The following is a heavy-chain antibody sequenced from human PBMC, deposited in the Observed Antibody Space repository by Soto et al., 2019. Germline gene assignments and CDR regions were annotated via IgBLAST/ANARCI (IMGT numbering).Heavy chain of an antibody. Sequence: QVQLVQSGAEERKPGASVKVSCKPSGYTFIDYVIHWVRQAPGQRLEWMGWINAGDGNTKYSQKFQGRVTITRDTSASTVYMELSSLRSEDTAVYYCAREGGTQLVLYYFDYWGQGTLVTVSS. CDR2: INAGDGNT. J-gene: IGHJ4*02. CDR3: AREGGTQLVLYYFDY. V-gene: IGHV1-3*05. CDR1: GYTFIDYV. D-gene: IGHD6-13*01.